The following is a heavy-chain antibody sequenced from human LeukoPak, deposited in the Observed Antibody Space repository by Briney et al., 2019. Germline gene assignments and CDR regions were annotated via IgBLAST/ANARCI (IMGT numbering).Heavy chain of an antibody. J-gene: IGHJ4*02. Sequence: PGGSLRLSCAASGYTFSSYAMSWVPRAPGEGLGWVSPIFVSGGSTYYADSVRRWFPLSRDTSKNTLYLQINSLRAEDTAGYYCAAALHGKVVVPAAIPPVDYWGQGTLVTVSS. D-gene: IGHD2-2*02. CDR1: GYTFSSYA. CDR3: AAALHGKVVVPAAIPPVDY. CDR2: IFVSGGST. V-gene: IGHV3-23*01.